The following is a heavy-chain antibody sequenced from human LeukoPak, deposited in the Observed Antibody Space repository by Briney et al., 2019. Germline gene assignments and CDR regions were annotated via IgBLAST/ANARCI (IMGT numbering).Heavy chain of an antibody. CDR2: ISGSGGST. CDR1: GFTFSSYA. Sequence: GGSLRLSCAASGFTFSSYAMSWVRQAPGKGLEWVSAISGSGGSTYYADSVKGRFTISRDNSKNTLYLQMNSLRAEDTAVYYCAKVRDQWLPLPDAFDIWGQGTMVTVSS. V-gene: IGHV3-23*01. CDR3: AKVRDQWLPLPDAFDI. J-gene: IGHJ3*02. D-gene: IGHD6-19*01.